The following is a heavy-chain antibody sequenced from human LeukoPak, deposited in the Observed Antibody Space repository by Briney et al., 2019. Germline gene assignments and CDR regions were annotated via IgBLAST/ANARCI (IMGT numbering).Heavy chain of an antibody. CDR3: ATAYSGYDTSDY. V-gene: IGHV1-69*04. J-gene: IGHJ4*02. D-gene: IGHD5-12*01. Sequence: ASVKVSCKASGGTFSSYAISWVRQAPGQGLEWMGRIIPILGIANYAQKFQGRVTMTEDTSTDTAYMELSSLRSEDTAVYYCATAYSGYDTSDYWGQGTLVTVSS. CDR1: GGTFSSYA. CDR2: IIPILGIA.